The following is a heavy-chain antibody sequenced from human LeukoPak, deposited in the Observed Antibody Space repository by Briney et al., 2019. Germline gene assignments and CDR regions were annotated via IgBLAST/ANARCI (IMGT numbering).Heavy chain of an antibody. CDR2: ISSSSSTI. CDR1: GFTFSSYS. V-gene: IGHV3-48*01. D-gene: IGHD6-13*01. Sequence: GGSLRLSCAASGFTFSSYSMNWVRQAPGKGLEWVSYISSSSSTIYYADSVKGRFTISRDNAKNSLYLQMNSLRAEDTAVYYCARVPYSSSWYGVYWGQGTLVTVSS. CDR3: ARVPYSSSWYGVY. J-gene: IGHJ4*02.